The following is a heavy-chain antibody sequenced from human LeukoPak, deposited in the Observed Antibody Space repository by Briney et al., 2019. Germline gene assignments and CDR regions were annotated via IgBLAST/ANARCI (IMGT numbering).Heavy chain of an antibody. CDR2: ISEDGRAT. CDR1: GFTLSNYW. J-gene: IGHJ4*02. Sequence: GGSLRLSCAASGFTLSNYWIHWVRQAPGKGLVWVSRISEDGRATTYADYVRGRFTISKDNAKNSVYLQMNSLRAEDTAVYYCARDHGAYVWGSYRPLGDYWGQGTLVTVSS. V-gene: IGHV3-74*01. D-gene: IGHD3-16*02. CDR3: ARDHGAYVWGSYRPLGDY.